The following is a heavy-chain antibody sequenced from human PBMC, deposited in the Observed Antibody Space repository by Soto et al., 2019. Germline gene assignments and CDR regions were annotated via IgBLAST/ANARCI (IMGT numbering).Heavy chain of an antibody. Sequence: SETVSLTCTVSGGSISSYYWSWIRQPPGKGLEWIGYIYYTGSTNYNPSLKSRVTISVDTSKNQFSLKLSSVSVADTAVYYCAGGISAHNYWGQGTLVTVSS. J-gene: IGHJ4*02. CDR3: AGGISAHNY. CDR2: IYYTGST. D-gene: IGHD6-25*01. CDR1: GGSISSYY. V-gene: IGHV4-59*01.